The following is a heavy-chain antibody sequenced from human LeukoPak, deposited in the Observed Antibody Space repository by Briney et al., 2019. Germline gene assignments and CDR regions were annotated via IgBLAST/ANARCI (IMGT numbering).Heavy chain of an antibody. J-gene: IGHJ5*02. CDR1: GGSFSGYY. Sequence: SETLSLTCAVYGGSFSGYYWSWIRQPPGKGLEWIGEINHSGSTNYNPSLKSRVTISVDTSKNQFSLKLSSATAADTAVYYCARGLRLRYFDWLLGDNNWFDPWGQGTLVTVSS. D-gene: IGHD3-9*01. V-gene: IGHV4-34*01. CDR3: ARGLRLRYFDWLLGDNNWFDP. CDR2: INHSGST.